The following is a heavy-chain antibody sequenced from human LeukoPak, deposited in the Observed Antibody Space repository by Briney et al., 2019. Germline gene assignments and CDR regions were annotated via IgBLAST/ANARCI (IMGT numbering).Heavy chain of an antibody. Sequence: PGGSLRISCAATGFTFSNCAMNWVRQTPGKGLEWVSGISGSGQKTFYADSVKGRFTISRDNVKQMVFLQMDNVRADATAIYYCAIDRSAIDPFYFDLWGHGILVPVSS. V-gene: IGHV3-23*01. CDR1: GFTFSNCA. D-gene: IGHD6-25*01. CDR2: ISGSGQKT. J-gene: IGHJ4*01. CDR3: AIDRSAIDPFYFDL.